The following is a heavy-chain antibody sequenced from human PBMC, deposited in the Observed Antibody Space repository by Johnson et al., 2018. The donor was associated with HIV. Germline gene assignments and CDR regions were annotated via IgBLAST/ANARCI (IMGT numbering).Heavy chain of an antibody. J-gene: IGHJ3*02. D-gene: IGHD2-2*01. CDR3: AKKRGVVVVPAAMHAFDI. V-gene: IGHV3-30*18. CDR1: GFTFSSYA. Sequence: QVQLVESGGGVVQPGRSLRLSCAASGFTFSSYAMHWVRQAPGKGLEWVAVISYDGSNKYYADSVKGRFTISRDNSKNTLYLQMNSLRAEDTAVYYCAKKRGVVVVPAAMHAFDIWGQGTMVTVSS. CDR2: ISYDGSNK.